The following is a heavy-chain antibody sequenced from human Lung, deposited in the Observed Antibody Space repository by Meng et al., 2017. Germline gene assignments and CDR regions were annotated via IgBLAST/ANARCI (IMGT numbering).Heavy chain of an antibody. D-gene: IGHD4-11*01. CDR1: GGAFSDYY. V-gene: IGHV4-34*01. CDR3: ARGPTTMAHDFDY. J-gene: IGHJ4*02. CDR2: INHSGST. Sequence: VRLQQWGAGLLKPSETLSLTCVVSGGAFSDYYWGWIRQPPGKGLEWIGEINHSGSTNYNPSLESRATISVDTSQNNLSLKLSSVTAADSAVYYCARGPTTMAHDFDYWGQGTLVTVSS.